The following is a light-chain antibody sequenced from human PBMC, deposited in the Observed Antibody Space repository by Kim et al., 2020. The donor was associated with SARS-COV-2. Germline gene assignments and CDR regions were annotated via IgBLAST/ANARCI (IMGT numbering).Light chain of an antibody. Sequence: PGQSVTSSCTGTSSDGGGYNYVSWYQQNPGKAPNLIIYDVTKRPSGVPHRFSGSKSGNTASLTISGLQAEDEADYYCCSYSGNSYVFGTGTKVTVL. J-gene: IGLJ1*01. V-gene: IGLV2-11*01. CDR3: CSYSGNSYV. CDR2: DVT. CDR1: SSDGGGYNY.